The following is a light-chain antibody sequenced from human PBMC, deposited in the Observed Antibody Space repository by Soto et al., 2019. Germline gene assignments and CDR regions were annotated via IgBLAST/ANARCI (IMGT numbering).Light chain of an antibody. Sequence: ELILTQSPDTLSLSLGERATVSCRASESISSAYLAWLQQKPGQAPRLLIYGTSTRATGIPDRFSGSGSGTDFPLTINRLEPEDFSVYYCQHSRSPFTFAPGTKVEIK. CDR1: ESISSAY. J-gene: IGKJ3*01. CDR3: QHSRSPFT. V-gene: IGKV3-20*01. CDR2: GTS.